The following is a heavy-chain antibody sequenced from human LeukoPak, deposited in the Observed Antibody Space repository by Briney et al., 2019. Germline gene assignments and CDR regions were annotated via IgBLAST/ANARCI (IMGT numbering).Heavy chain of an antibody. CDR2: ISYDGSEK. V-gene: IGHV3-30*04. CDR1: GFTFNNNA. D-gene: IGHD6-13*01. CDR3: ARVPVRIGAVGRFDY. J-gene: IGHJ4*02. Sequence: GGSLRLSCTASGFTFNNNAMNWVRQAPGKGLEWVAVISYDGSEKFYADSVKGRLTISRDNSKNTMYLQMNRLRDEDTGVYFCARVPVRIGAVGRFDYWGQGTLVAVSS.